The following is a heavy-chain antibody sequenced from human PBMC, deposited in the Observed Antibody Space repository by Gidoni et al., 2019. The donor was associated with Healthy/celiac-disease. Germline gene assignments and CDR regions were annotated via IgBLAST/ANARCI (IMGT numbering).Heavy chain of an antibody. Sequence: QVQLQQWGAGLLKPSETLSLTCAVYGGSFSCYYWSWIRQPPGKGLEWIGEINNSGSTNYNPALKRRVTISVDTSKNQFSLKLSPVTAADTAVYYGARYVGGVSVRYYYYMDVWGKGTTVTVSS. CDR2: INNSGST. V-gene: IGHV4-34*01. J-gene: IGHJ6*03. CDR1: GGSFSCYY. D-gene: IGHD3-16*02. CDR3: ARYVGGVSVRYYYYMDV.